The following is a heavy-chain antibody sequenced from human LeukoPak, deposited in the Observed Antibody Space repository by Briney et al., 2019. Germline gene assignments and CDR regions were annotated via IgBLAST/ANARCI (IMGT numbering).Heavy chain of an antibody. V-gene: IGHV3-23*01. CDR3: AKDHDILTGYYPATYFDY. Sequence: GGSLRLSCAASGFTFSSYAMSWVRQAPGKGLEWVSAISGSSGSTYYADSVKGRFTISRDNSKNTLYLQMNSLRAEDTAVYYCAKDHDILTGYYPATYFDYWGQGTLVTVSS. D-gene: IGHD3-9*01. CDR1: GFTFSSYA. CDR2: ISGSSGST. J-gene: IGHJ4*02.